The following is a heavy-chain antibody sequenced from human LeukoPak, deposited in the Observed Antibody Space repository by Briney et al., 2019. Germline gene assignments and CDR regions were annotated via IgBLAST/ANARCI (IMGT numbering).Heavy chain of an antibody. V-gene: IGHV4-4*07. D-gene: IGHD6-13*01. CDR1: GGSISSYY. Sequence: PSETLSLTCPVSGGSISSYYWSWIRQPAGKGLEWIGRIHTSGSTNYNPSLKSRVTMSVDTSKNQFSLKLSSVTAADTAVYYCARVGSTVRMAAAGNDAFDIWGQGTMVTVSS. CDR2: IHTSGST. CDR3: ARVGSTVRMAAAGNDAFDI. J-gene: IGHJ3*02.